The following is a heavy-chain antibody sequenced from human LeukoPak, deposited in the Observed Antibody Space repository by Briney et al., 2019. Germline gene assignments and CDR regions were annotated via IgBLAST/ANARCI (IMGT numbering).Heavy chain of an antibody. CDR3: AKGGVASDAFDI. Sequence: GGSLRLSCAASGFTFDDYAMHWVRQAPGKGLEWVSGISWNSGSIGYADSVKGRFTISRDNAKNSLYLQMNSLRAEDTALYYCAKGGVASDAFDIWGQGTMVTVSS. CDR2: ISWNSGSI. V-gene: IGHV3-9*01. J-gene: IGHJ3*02. CDR1: GFTFDDYA. D-gene: IGHD3-3*01.